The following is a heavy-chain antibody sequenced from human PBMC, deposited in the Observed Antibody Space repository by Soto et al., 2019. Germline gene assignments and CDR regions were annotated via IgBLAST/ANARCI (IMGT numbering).Heavy chain of an antibody. CDR1: GYTFTSYG. D-gene: IGHD6-13*01. CDR3: VRRHVSATGIDWFDP. Sequence: ASVKVSCKASGYTFTSYGIHWVRQAPGQRLEWMGWINAAYGDTKCSPKFQGRVTITRDTSASTAYMELSSLRSEDTAVYYCVRRHVSATGIDWFDPWGQGTPVTVSS. J-gene: IGHJ5*02. CDR2: INAAYGDT. V-gene: IGHV1-3*01.